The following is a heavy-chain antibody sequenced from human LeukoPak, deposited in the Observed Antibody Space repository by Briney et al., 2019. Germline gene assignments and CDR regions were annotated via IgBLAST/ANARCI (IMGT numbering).Heavy chain of an antibody. CDR3: ARTIGGSGRYGMDV. CDR2: IYYSGST. D-gene: IGHD6-19*01. Sequence: ASETLSLTCTVSGGSISSYYWSWIRQPPGKGLEWIGYIYYSGSTNYNPSLKSRVTISVDTSKNQFSLKLSSVTAADTAVYYCARTIGGSGRYGMDVWGQGTTVTVSS. V-gene: IGHV4-59*01. J-gene: IGHJ6*02. CDR1: GGSISSYY.